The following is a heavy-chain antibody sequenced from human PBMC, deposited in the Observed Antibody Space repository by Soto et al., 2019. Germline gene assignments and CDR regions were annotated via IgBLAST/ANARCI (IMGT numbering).Heavy chain of an antibody. J-gene: IGHJ4*02. CDR1: GASISSYY. D-gene: IGHD7-27*01. CDR2: IYCSGST. Sequence: PSETLSLTCTVSGASISSYYWSWIRQPPGKGLEWIGYIYCSGSTNYNPSLKSRVTISVDTSKNQFSLKVSSVTATDTAVYYCARLSPISGNWARDYWGQGSLVTVSS. V-gene: IGHV4-59*01. CDR3: ARLSPISGNWARDY.